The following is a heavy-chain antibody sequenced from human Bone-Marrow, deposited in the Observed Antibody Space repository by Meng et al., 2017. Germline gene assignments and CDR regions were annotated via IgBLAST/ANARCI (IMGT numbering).Heavy chain of an antibody. V-gene: IGHV1-2*02. CDR1: GYTFTGYY. D-gene: IGHD3-22*01. CDR2: INPNSGGT. CDR3: ARARDRDSSGYYYVDYYYGMDV. Sequence: ASVKVSCKASGYTFTGYYMHWVRQAPGQGLEWMGWINPNSGGTNYAQKFQGRVTMTRDTSISTAYMELSRLRSDDTAVYYCARARDRDSSGYYYVDYYYGMDVWGQGTMVTVSS. J-gene: IGHJ6*02.